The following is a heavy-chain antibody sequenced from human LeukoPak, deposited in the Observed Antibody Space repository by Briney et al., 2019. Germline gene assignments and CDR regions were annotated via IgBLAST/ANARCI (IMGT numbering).Heavy chain of an antibody. J-gene: IGHJ4*02. CDR2: ISYDGSNK. CDR3: AKGGYCSSTSCYSPY. CDR1: GFTFSSYG. V-gene: IGHV3-30*18. D-gene: IGHD2-2*02. Sequence: GGSLRPSCAASGFTFSSYGVPWVRQAPGKGLEWVAVISYDGSNKYYADSVKGRFTISRDNSKNTLYLQMNSLRAEDTAVYYCAKGGYCSSTSCYSPYWGQGTLVTVSS.